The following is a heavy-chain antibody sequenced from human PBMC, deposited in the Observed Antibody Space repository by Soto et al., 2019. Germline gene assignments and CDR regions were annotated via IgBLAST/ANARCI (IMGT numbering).Heavy chain of an antibody. CDR2: IIPIFGTA. CDR3: ERVRRDNYFDY. D-gene: IGHD3-9*01. V-gene: IGHV1-69*13. CDR1: GGTFSSYA. J-gene: IGHJ4*02. Sequence: SVKVSCKASGGTFSSYAISWVRQAPGQGLEWMGGIIPIFGTANYAQKFQGRVTTTAAESTSTAYMELSSMRYEDKAVYYCERVRRDNYFDYWGQENLVTVS.